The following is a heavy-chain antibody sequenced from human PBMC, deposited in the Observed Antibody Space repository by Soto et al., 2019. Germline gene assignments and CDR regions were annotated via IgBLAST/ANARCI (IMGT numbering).Heavy chain of an antibody. J-gene: IGHJ5*02. V-gene: IGHV3-73*01. D-gene: IGHD6-6*01. CDR1: GFTFSGSA. Sequence: EVQLVESGGGLVQPGGSLKLSCAASGFTFSGSAMHWVRQASGKGLEWVGRIRSKANSYATAYAASVKGRFTLSRDDSKNTAYLQMSILKAEDTAVYYCVNSSSSYNWFDPWGQGTLVTVSS. CDR2: IRSKANSYAT. CDR3: VNSSSSYNWFDP.